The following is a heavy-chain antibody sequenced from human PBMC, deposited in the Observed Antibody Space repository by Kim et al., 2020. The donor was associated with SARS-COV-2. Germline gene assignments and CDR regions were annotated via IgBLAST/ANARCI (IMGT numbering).Heavy chain of an antibody. D-gene: IGHD6-19*01. J-gene: IGHJ5*02. CDR3: ARAVAGRNWFDP. V-gene: IGHV6-1*01. Sequence: DYAVSVKSRITIDPDTSKNPFSLHLNSVTPEDTAVYYCARAVAGRNWFDPWGQGTLVTVSS.